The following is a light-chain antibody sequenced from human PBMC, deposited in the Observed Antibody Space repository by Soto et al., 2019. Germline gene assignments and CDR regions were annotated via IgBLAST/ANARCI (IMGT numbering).Light chain of an antibody. CDR2: SDH. J-gene: IGLJ1*01. Sequence: QSVLTQPPSVSGTPGQRVTISCSGSNSNIGNNAVTWYQQLPGMAPRVLIHSDHQRHSGVPDRFFGSKSGTSASLAISGLQSHDEADYHCGVWDDSLNGYVFGSGTKLTVL. CDR1: NSNIGNNA. V-gene: IGLV1-44*01. CDR3: GVWDDSLNGYV.